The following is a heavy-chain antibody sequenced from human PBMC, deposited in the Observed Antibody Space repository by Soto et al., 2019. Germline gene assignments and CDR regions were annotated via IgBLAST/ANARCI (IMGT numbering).Heavy chain of an antibody. CDR3: ATDRRYCSSTSCRGWFDP. Sequence: ASVKVSCKASGGTFSSYAISWVRQAPGQGLEWMGGFDPEDGETIYAQKFQGRVTMTEDTSTDTAYMELSSLRSEDTAVYYCATDRRYCSSTSCRGWFDPWGQGTLVTVSS. J-gene: IGHJ5*02. V-gene: IGHV1-24*01. CDR2: FDPEDGET. CDR1: GGTFSSYA. D-gene: IGHD2-2*01.